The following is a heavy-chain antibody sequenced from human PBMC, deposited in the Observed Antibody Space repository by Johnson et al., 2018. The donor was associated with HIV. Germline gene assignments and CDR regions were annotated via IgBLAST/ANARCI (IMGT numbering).Heavy chain of an antibody. CDR3: AKSLPGYDAFDI. J-gene: IGHJ3*02. Sequence: VQLVESGGGLVQPGRSLRLSCAASGFTFSSYGMHWVRQAPGKGLEWVANIKQDGSEKYYVDSVKGRFTISRDNAKNSLYLQMNSLRAEDTAVYYCAKSLPGYDAFDIWGQGTMVTVSS. CDR2: IKQDGSEK. V-gene: IGHV3-7*01. D-gene: IGHD5-12*01. CDR1: GFTFSSYG.